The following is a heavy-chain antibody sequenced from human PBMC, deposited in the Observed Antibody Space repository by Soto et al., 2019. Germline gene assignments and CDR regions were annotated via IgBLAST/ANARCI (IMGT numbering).Heavy chain of an antibody. CDR3: ARPGANYYDSSDDAFDI. J-gene: IGHJ3*02. D-gene: IGHD3-22*01. V-gene: IGHV4-39*01. Sequence: QLQLQESGPGLVKPSETLSLTCTVSGGSISSSSYYWGWIRQPPGKGLEWIGSIYYSGSTYYNPSLKSRVTISVDTSKNQFSLKLSSVTAADTAVYYCARPGANYYDSSDDAFDIWGQGTMVTVSS. CDR1: GGSISSSSYY. CDR2: IYYSGST.